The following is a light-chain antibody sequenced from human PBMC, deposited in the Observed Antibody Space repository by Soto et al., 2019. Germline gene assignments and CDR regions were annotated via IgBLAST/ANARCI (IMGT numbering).Light chain of an antibody. CDR1: QSVGRN. CDR3: QQYGSSRYS. V-gene: IGKV3-20*01. CDR2: AAS. Sequence: EIVVTQSPGILSVSPGDRATLSCRASQSVGRNLAWYQQKPGQAPTLLIYAASTRATGLPDRFSGSGSGTDFTLTISRLEPEDFAVYYCQQYGSSRYSFGQGTTLEIK. J-gene: IGKJ2*03.